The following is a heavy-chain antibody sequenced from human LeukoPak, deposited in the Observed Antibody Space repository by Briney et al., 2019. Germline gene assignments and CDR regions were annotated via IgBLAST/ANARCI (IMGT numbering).Heavy chain of an antibody. CDR1: GFTFSDYY. D-gene: IGHD3-3*01. J-gene: IGHJ4*02. CDR2: ISSSGSTI. CDR3: ASGYYDFWSGYSPLDY. V-gene: IGHV3-11*01. Sequence: PGGPLRLSCAASGFTFSDYYMSWIRQAPGKGLEWVSYISSSGSTIYYADSVKGRFTISRDNAKNSLYLQMNSLRAEDTAVYYCASGYYDFWSGYSPLDYWGQGTLVTVSS.